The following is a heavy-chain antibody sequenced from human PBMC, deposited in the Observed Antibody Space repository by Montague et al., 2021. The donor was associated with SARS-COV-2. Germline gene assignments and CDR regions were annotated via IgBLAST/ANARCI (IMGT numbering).Heavy chain of an antibody. D-gene: IGHD2-2*02. J-gene: IGHJ6*03. V-gene: IGHV4-34*01. CDR1: GSSFSGSS. CDR3: RVVPAGIPKGPNFYYMDV. CDR2: ICLSEGS. Sequence: SETLSLTCAVYGSSFSGSSLRWIRHPPGKGLGWIGQICLSEGSYYNPSLKSRITVSGDTSKNQFSLKLSSVTAADTALYYCRVVPAGIPKGPNFYYMDVWG.